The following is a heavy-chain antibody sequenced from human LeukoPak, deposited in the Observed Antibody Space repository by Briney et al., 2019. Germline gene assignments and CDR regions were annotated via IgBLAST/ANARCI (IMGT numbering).Heavy chain of an antibody. CDR2: IYYSGST. Sequence: SETLSLTCTVSGGSISSYYWSWIRQPPGKGLEWIGYIYYSGSTNYNPSLKSRVTISVDTSKNQFSLKLSSVTAADTAVYYCARIVGAAWRHAFDIWGRGTVVTVSS. J-gene: IGHJ3*02. V-gene: IGHV4-59*01. CDR3: ARIVGAAWRHAFDI. CDR1: GGSISSYY. D-gene: IGHD1-26*01.